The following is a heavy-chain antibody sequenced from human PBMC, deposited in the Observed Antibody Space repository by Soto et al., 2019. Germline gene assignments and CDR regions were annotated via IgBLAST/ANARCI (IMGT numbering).Heavy chain of an antibody. D-gene: IGHD2-21*02. J-gene: IGHJ4*02. CDR1: GGTSSSYA. CDR2: IIPIFGTA. V-gene: IGHV1-69*13. Sequence: SVKVSCKASGGTSSSYAISWVRQAPGQGLEWMGGIIPIFGTANYAQKFQGRVTITADESTSTAYMELSSLRSEDTAVYYCSRGGALTAPLDYWGQGTLVTVSS. CDR3: SRGGALTAPLDY.